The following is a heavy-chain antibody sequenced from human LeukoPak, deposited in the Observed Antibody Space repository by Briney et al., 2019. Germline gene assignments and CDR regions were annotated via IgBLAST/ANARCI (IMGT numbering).Heavy chain of an antibody. D-gene: IGHD3-3*01. Sequence: PGGSLRLSCVASGLTVSSYGMNWVRQAPGKGLEWVSYISSSSSTIYYADSVKGRFTISRDNAKNSLDLQMNSLRDEDTAVYYCATFRFLGTWGQGTMVTVSP. V-gene: IGHV3-48*02. J-gene: IGHJ3*01. CDR2: ISSSSSTI. CDR3: ATFRFLGT. CDR1: GLTVSSYG.